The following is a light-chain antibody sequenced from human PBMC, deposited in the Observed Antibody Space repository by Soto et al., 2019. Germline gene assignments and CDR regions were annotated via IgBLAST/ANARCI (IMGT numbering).Light chain of an antibody. V-gene: IGKV3-20*01. J-gene: IGKJ5*01. CDR1: QSVSSH. Sequence: EIVLTQSPATLSLSPGERATLSCRASQSVSSHLAWYQQKPGQTPRLLIYDASNRATGIPARFSGSGSGTDFTLTISRLEPEDFAVYYCQQYGSSLFTFGQGTRLEIK. CDR3: QQYGSSLFT. CDR2: DAS.